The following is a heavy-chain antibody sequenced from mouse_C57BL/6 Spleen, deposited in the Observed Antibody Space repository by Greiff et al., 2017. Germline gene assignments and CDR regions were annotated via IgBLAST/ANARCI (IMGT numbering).Heavy chain of an antibody. CDR1: GYAFSSSW. CDR3: SSSLHYYGSSLGAMDY. J-gene: IGHJ4*01. Sequence: VKLQESGPELVKPGASVKISCKASGYAFSSSWMNWVKQRPGKGLEWIGRIYPGDGDTNYNGKFKGKATLTADKSSSTAYMQLSSLTSEDSAVYFCSSSLHYYGSSLGAMDYWGQGTSVTVSS. V-gene: IGHV1-82*01. D-gene: IGHD1-1*01. CDR2: IYPGDGDT.